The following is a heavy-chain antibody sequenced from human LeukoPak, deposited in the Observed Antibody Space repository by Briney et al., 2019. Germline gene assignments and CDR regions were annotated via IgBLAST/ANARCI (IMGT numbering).Heavy chain of an antibody. D-gene: IGHD1-26*01. CDR2: ISYDGSNK. V-gene: IGHV3-30-3*01. CDR1: GFTFSSYA. CDR3: ARVPDRWELQAEYFQH. J-gene: IGHJ1*01. Sequence: PGGSLRLSCAASGFTFSSYAMHWVRQAPGKGLEWVAVISYDGSNKYYADSVKGRFTISRDNSKNTLYLQMNSLRAEDTAVYYCARVPDRWELQAEYFQHWGQGTLVTVSS.